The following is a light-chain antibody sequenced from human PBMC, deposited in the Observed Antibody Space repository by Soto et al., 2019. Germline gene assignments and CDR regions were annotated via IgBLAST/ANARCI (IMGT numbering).Light chain of an antibody. J-gene: IGKJ4*01. CDR2: KAS. V-gene: IGKV1-5*03. CDR1: QSISYW. CDR3: QQYNSYSIT. Sequence: DIQMTQSPSTLSASVGDRVTITCRASQSISYWLAWYQQKPGKAPTVLIYKASTLESGVPSRFSGSGSGTEFTLTMSSLQPDDFATYYCQQYNSYSITCGGGTKVEMK.